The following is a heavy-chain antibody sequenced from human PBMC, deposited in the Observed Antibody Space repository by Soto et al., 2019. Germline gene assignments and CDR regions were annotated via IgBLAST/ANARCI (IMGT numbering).Heavy chain of an antibody. Sequence: SETLSLTCAGYGGYLSGYYWSWIRQPPGKGLEWIGEINHSGSTNYNPSLKSRVTISVDTSKNQFSLKLSSVTAADTAVYYCARDVNGYKPYYYYGMDVWGQGTTVTVSS. J-gene: IGHJ6*02. D-gene: IGHD5-12*01. CDR1: GGYLSGYY. CDR3: ARDVNGYKPYYYYGMDV. V-gene: IGHV4-34*01. CDR2: INHSGST.